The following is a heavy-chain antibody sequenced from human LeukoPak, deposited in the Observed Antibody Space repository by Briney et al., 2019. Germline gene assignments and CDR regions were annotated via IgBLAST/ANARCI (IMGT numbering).Heavy chain of an antibody. V-gene: IGHV3-11*04. J-gene: IGHJ3*02. CDR2: ISSSGSTI. D-gene: IGHD3-3*01. CDR3: ARGGPYDFWSGYYTAAFDI. CDR1: GFTFSDYY. Sequence: GGSLGLSCAASGFTFSDYYMSWIRQAPGKGLEWVSYISSSGSTIYYADSVKGRFTISRDNAKNSLYLQMNSLRAEDTAVYYCARGGPYDFWSGYYTAAFDIWGQGTMVTVSS.